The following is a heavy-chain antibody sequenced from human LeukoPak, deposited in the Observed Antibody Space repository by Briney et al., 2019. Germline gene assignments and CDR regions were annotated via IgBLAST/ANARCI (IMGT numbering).Heavy chain of an antibody. CDR2: INPNSGGT. D-gene: IGHD3-22*01. J-gene: IGHJ4*02. V-gene: IGHV1-2*06. CDR3: ARGYYYDSSGYSPV. CDR1: GYTFTGYY. Sequence: ASVKVSCKASGYTFTGYYMHWVRQAPGQGLEWMGRINPNSGGTNYAQKFQGRVTMTRDTSISTAHMELSRLRSDDTAVYYCARGYYYDSSGYSPVWGQGTLVTVSS.